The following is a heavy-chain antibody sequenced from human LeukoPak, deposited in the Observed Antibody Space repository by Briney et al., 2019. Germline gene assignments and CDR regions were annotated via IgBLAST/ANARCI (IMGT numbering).Heavy chain of an antibody. CDR1: GFTFGIDS. CDR2: ICAVGTPV. Sequence: GGSRRLSCAAAGFTFGIDSISWVRLAPGKGREWISYICAVGTPVYYADSGEGRFTVSRETEKNSLYLQLNSLRADDTAVYYCARDFRSSSWYIGDYWGQGAQVTVSP. J-gene: IGHJ4*02. V-gene: IGHV3-48*01. D-gene: IGHD6-13*01. CDR3: ARDFRSSSWYIGDY.